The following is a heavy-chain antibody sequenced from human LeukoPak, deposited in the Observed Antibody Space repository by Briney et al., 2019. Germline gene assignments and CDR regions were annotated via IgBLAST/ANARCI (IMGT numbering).Heavy chain of an antibody. CDR2: IYCSGST. CDR3: ARRGRGVATQGFDY. Sequence: PSETLSLTCTVSGGSISSSSYYWGWIRQPPGKGLEWIGSIYCSGSTYYNPSLKSRVTISVDTSKNQFSLKLSSVTAADTAVYYCARRGRGVATQGFDYWGQGTLVTVSS. J-gene: IGHJ4*02. V-gene: IGHV4-39*01. D-gene: IGHD5-12*01. CDR1: GGSISSSSYY.